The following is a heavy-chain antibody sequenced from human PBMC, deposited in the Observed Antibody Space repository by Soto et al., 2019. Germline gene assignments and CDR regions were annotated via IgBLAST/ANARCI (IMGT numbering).Heavy chain of an antibody. J-gene: IGHJ6*02. D-gene: IGHD3-10*01. CDR3: AKDLRPLWFGELLSYHYYGMDV. V-gene: IGHV3-30*18. CDR2: ISYDGSNK. Sequence: GGSLRLSCAASGFTFSSYGMHWVRQAPGKGLEWVAVISYDGSNKYYADSVKGRFTISRDNSKNTLYLQMNSLRAEDTAVYYCAKDLRPLWFGELLSYHYYGMDVWGQGTTVTVSS. CDR1: GFTFSSYG.